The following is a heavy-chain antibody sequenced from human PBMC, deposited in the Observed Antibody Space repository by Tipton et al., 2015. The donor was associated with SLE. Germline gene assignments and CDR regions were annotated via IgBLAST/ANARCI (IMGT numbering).Heavy chain of an antibody. CDR2: ISWNSHSI. CDR3: AKDLGPNVYFDSNPYTAFDI. V-gene: IGHV3-9*01. J-gene: IGHJ3*02. D-gene: IGHD3-22*01. CDR1: GFTFDDSVHDSA. Sequence: LSLTCAVSGFTFDDSVHDSAMHWVRQGPGKGLEWVSGISWNSHSIGYADSVKGRFTISRDNANNSLYLQMNSLRAEDTALHYCAKDLGPNVYFDSNPYTAFDIWGQGTMVTVSS.